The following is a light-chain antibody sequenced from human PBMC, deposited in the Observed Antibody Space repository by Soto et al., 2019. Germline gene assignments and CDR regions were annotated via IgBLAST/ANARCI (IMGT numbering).Light chain of an antibody. V-gene: IGKV3-15*01. CDR2: DAS. CDR3: RQYNSWPPGT. CDR1: QSISRS. Sequence: EIVLTQSPAILSVSPGERATLSCRASQSISRSLAWYQQKPGQAPRLLISDASTRATGIPARFSGSGSGAEFTLNIRSLQSEDFALYYCRQYNSWPPGTFGQGTKVDIK. J-gene: IGKJ2*01.